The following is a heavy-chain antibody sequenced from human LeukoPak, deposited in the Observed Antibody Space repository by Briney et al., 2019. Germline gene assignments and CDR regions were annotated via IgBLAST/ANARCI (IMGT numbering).Heavy chain of an antibody. V-gene: IGHV1-8*01. CDR2: MNPNSGNT. Sequence: ASVKVSCKASGYTFTCYDINWVRQATGQGLEWMGWMNPNSGNTGYAQKFQGRVTMTRNTSISTAYMELSSLRSEDTAVYYCARRRGNSWFQSRRPFDYSGQGTLVTVSS. CDR3: ARRRGNSWFQSRRPFDY. J-gene: IGHJ4*02. D-gene: IGHD6-13*01. CDR1: GYTFTCYD.